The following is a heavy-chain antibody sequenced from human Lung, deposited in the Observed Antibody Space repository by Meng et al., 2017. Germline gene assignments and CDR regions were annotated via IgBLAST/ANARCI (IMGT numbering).Heavy chain of an antibody. CDR2: IYNSGST. Sequence: GPLHGAGTGLVKPSQTLSLPFTCSGGSISRSNYYWSWTRQPPGKGLEWSGHIYNSGSTYYNPSLKRRITISVDTSKNQFSLKLSSVTAADTAVYYCARGQKGYFDLWGRGTLVTVSS. CDR3: ARGQKGYFDL. V-gene: IGHV4-30-4*01. CDR1: GGSISRSNYY. J-gene: IGHJ2*01.